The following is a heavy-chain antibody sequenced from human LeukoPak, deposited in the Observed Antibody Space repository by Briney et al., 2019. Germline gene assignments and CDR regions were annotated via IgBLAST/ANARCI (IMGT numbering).Heavy chain of an antibody. J-gene: IGHJ2*01. CDR1: GYTLTELS. Sequence: ASVNVSCKVSGYTLTELSMHWVRQAPGKGLEWMGGFDPEDGETIYAQKFQGRVTMTEDTSTDTAYMELSSLRSEDTAVYYCATGLGDGYLRYWYFDLWGRGTLVTVSS. D-gene: IGHD5-24*01. V-gene: IGHV1-24*01. CDR3: ATGLGDGYLRYWYFDL. CDR2: FDPEDGET.